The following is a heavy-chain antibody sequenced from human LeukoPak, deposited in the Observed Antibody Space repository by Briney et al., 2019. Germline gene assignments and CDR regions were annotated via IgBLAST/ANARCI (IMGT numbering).Heavy chain of an antibody. V-gene: IGHV4-59*08. CDR2: IYYSGST. J-gene: IGHJ4*02. D-gene: IGHD6-19*01. CDR1: GGSISSYY. CDR3: ARIDRAVAGTIDY. Sequence: PPETLSLTCTVSGGSISSYYWGWIRQPPGKGLEWIGYIYYSGSTNYNPSLKSRVTISVDTSKNQFSLKLRSVTAADTAVYYCARIDRAVAGTIDYWGQGTLVTVSS.